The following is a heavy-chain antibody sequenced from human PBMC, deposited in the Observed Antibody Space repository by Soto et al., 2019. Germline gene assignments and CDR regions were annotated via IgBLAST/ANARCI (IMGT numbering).Heavy chain of an antibody. CDR2: ISAYNGNT. Sequence: GASVQVSLEDSCYTFHSYGISWVRQAPGQGLEWMGWISAYNGNTNYAQKLQGRVTMTTDTSTSTAYMELRSLRSDDTAVYYCAREGSGWDYYFDYWGQGNLVTVSS. D-gene: IGHD6-19*01. J-gene: IGHJ4*02. V-gene: IGHV1-18*04. CDR1: CYTFHSYG. CDR3: AREGSGWDYYFDY.